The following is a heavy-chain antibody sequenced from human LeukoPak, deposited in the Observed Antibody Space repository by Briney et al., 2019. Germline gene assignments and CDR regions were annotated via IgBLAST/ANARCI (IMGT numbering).Heavy chain of an antibody. D-gene: IGHD3-22*01. Sequence: NSGGSLRLSCAVSGFTFSDSYMTWLRQAPGKGPEWVSYISYSGRTIYYADSVKGRFTISRDNAKNSLYLPMNSLRPEDTAVYYCAGSYDSSGFSDYWGQGTLVTVSS. CDR2: ISYSGRTI. CDR1: GFTFSDSY. CDR3: AGSYDSSGFSDY. V-gene: IGHV3-11*01. J-gene: IGHJ4*02.